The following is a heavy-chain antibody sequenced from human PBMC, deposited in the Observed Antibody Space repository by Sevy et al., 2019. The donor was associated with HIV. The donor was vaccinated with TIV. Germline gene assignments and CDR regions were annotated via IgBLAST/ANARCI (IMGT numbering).Heavy chain of an antibody. D-gene: IGHD3-9*01. CDR3: ASEAVDVRTGPVDYVYGMDV. CDR2: INGDGSNT. CDR1: GFSLSNYW. J-gene: IGHJ6*02. Sequence: GGSLRLSCAASGFSLSNYWVHWVRQVPGKGLVWVSRINGDGSNTIYADSVKGRFTISRDNAKNTVYLQMKSLRAEDTAFYYCASEAVDVRTGPVDYVYGMDVWGQGTTVTVSS. V-gene: IGHV3-74*01.